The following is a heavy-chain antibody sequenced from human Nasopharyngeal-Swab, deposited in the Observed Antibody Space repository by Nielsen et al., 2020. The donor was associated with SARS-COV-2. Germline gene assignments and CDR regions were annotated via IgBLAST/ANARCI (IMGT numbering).Heavy chain of an antibody. CDR2: INHSGST. Sequence: WTRQPPGKGLEWIGEINHSGSTNYNPSLKSRVTISVDTSKNQFSLKLSSVTAADTAVYYCARGYYDILTGYYKSFNFDYWGQGTLVTVSS. D-gene: IGHD3-9*01. J-gene: IGHJ4*02. CDR3: ARGYYDILTGYYKSFNFDY. V-gene: IGHV4-34*01.